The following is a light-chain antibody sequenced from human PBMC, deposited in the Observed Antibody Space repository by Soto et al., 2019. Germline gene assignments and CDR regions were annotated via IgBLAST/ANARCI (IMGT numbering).Light chain of an antibody. V-gene: IGLV2-14*03. CDR2: DVH. J-gene: IGLJ1*01. CDR1: RTDVDGHDY. CDR3: SSYTASAPFYV. Sequence: QSALTQPASVSGSHRQSISISCTDARTDVDGHDYVSWYQQHPGQAPKLMIFDVHNRPSGVSSRFSGSKSGDTASLTISGLQAEDDGDYYCSSYTASAPFYVFGTGTKVTVL.